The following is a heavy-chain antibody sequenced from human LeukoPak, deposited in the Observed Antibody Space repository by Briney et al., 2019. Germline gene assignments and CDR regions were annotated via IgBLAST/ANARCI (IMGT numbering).Heavy chain of an antibody. CDR1: GFTFSNAW. CDR2: IKSKTDGGTT. Sequence: GGSLRLSCAASGFTFSNAWMSWVRQAPGKGLEWVGRIKSKTDGGTTDYAAPVKGRFTISRDDSKNTLYLQMNSLKTEDTAVYYCTTRRVVVAATTYFDYWGQGTLVTVSS. D-gene: IGHD2-15*01. CDR3: TTRRVVVAATTYFDY. V-gene: IGHV3-15*07. J-gene: IGHJ4*02.